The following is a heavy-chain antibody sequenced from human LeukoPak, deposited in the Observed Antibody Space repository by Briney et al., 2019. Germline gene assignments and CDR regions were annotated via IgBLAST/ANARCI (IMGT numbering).Heavy chain of an antibody. D-gene: IGHD5-18*01. CDR3: ARDRGNTAMVSGWFDP. CDR1: GGSISSSSYY. Sequence: PSETLSLTCTVSGGSISSSSYYWGWIRQPPGKGLEWIGSIYYSGSTYYNPPLKSRVTISVDTSKNQFSLKLSSVTAADTAVYYCARDRGNTAMVSGWFDPWGQGTLVTVSS. J-gene: IGHJ5*02. CDR2: IYYSGST. V-gene: IGHV4-39*07.